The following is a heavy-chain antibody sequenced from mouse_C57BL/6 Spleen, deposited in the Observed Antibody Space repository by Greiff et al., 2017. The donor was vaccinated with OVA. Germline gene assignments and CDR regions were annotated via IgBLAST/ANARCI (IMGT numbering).Heavy chain of an antibody. CDR3: ASEVGLGAMDY. D-gene: IGHD1-3*01. J-gene: IGHJ4*01. CDR2: ICGVGST. V-gene: IGHV2-6*01. Sequence: VQLVESGPGLVAPSQSLSITCTVSGFSFTSYGVDWVRQSPGKGLEWLGVICGVGSTIYNSALKSRLSIIKDNSKSQVFLKMNSLRTDDTAMYYCASEVGLGAMDYWGQGTSVTVSS. CDR1: GFSFTSYG.